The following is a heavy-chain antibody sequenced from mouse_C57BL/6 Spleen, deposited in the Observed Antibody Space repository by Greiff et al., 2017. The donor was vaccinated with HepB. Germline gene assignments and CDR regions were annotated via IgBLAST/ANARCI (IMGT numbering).Heavy chain of an antibody. D-gene: IGHD2-5*01. CDR3: ARGPSNSGYFDV. J-gene: IGHJ1*03. Sequence: VQLQQSGPELVKPGASVKISCKASGYTFTDYYMNWVKQSHGKSLEWIGDINPNNGGTSYNQKFKGKATLTVDKSSSTAYMELRSLTSEDSAVYYCARGPSNSGYFDVWGTGTTVTVSS. CDR1: GYTFTDYY. CDR2: INPNNGGT. V-gene: IGHV1-26*01.